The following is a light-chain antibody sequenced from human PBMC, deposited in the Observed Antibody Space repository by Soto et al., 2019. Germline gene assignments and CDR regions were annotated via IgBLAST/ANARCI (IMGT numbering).Light chain of an antibody. V-gene: IGKV1-12*01. CDR3: QQAQSFPLT. CDR1: QPVSGW. Sequence: DIQMTQSPSSVSASVGDRVTITCRASQPVSGWLAWYQQKPGKAPKLLIYGAFSLQSGGPSRFRGSGSGADFTLTISSLQPEDFATYFCQQAQSFPLTFGGGTKVEIK. J-gene: IGKJ4*01. CDR2: GAF.